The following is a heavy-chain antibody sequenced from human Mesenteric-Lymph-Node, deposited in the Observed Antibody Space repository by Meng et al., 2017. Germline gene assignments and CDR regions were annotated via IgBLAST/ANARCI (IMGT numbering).Heavy chain of an antibody. J-gene: IGHJ3*02. CDR1: GYTFTGYY. Sequence: ASVKVSCKASGYTFTGYYMHWVRQAPGQGLEWMGWINPNSGGTNYAQKFQGRVTMTRDTSISTAYMELSRLRSDDTAVYYCAKEDGELFRAFDIWGQGTMVTVSS. D-gene: IGHD3-10*01. CDR3: AKEDGELFRAFDI. V-gene: IGHV1-2*02. CDR2: INPNSGGT.